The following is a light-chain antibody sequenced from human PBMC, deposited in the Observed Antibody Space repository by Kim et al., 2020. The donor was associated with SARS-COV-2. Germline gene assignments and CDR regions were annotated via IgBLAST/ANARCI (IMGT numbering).Light chain of an antibody. V-gene: IGLV3-19*01. J-gene: IGLJ2*01. Sequence: SSALTQDPAVSVALGQTVRITFQGDSLRSYYATWYQQKPGQAPIVVIYGKNNRPSGIPDRFSGSSSGDTASLTITGTQAGDEADYYCNSRGSNDNVLFGGGTKRTVL. CDR1: SLRSYY. CDR3: NSRGSNDNVL. CDR2: GKN.